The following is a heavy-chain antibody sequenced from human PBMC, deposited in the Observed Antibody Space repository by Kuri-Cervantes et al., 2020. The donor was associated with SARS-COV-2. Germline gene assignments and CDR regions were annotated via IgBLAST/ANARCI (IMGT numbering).Heavy chain of an antibody. CDR2: ISWNSGNI. J-gene: IGHJ6*02. CDR3: AKDRDYDILTGYYGMDV. CDR1: GFTFDEYA. V-gene: IGHV3-9*01. Sequence: LSLTCAASGFTFDEYAMHWVRQAPGKGLEWVSGISWNSGNIDYADSVKGRFTISRDNAKNSLYLEMNSLRAEDTALYYCAKDRDYDILTGYYGMDVWGQGTTVTVSS. D-gene: IGHD3-9*01.